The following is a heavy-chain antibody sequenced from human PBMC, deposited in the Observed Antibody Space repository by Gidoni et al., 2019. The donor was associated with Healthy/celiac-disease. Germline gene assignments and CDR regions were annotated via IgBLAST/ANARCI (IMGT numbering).Heavy chain of an antibody. CDR1: GFTFADYA. V-gene: IGHV3-9*01. D-gene: IGHD3-3*01. CDR3: ANVGGSPTIFGVVIARGAFDI. J-gene: IGHJ3*02. Sequence: EVQLVESGGGLVQPGRSLRLSCAASGFTFADYAMHWVRQAPGKGLEWVSGISWNSGSIGYADSVKGRFTISRDNAKNSLYLQMNSLRAEDTALYYCANVGGSPTIFGVVIARGAFDIWGQGTMVTVSS. CDR2: ISWNSGSI.